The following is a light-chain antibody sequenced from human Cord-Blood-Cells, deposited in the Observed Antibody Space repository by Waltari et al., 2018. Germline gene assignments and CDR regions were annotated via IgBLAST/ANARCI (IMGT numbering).Light chain of an antibody. CDR3: QAWDSSTVV. CDR1: KLGVKY. CDR2: QDS. J-gene: IGLJ2*01. V-gene: IGLV3-1*01. Sequence: SYELTEPPSVSVSPGQTASIPCSGDKLGVKYACWYQQTPGQSPVLVIYQDSKRPSGIPDRFSGSNSGNTATLTISGTQAMDEADYYCQAWDSSTVVFGGVTKLTVL.